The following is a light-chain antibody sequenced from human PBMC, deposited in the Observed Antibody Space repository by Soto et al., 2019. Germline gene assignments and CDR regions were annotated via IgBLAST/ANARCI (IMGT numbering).Light chain of an antibody. CDR1: QSVSSSS. CDR2: GAS. Sequence: EIVLTQSPGTLSLSPGERATLSCRASQSVSSSSLAWYQQKPGQAPRLLIYGASSRATGIPDRFSCSGSGTDFTLTISRLETEDFAVDYCQQYGSSPRTFDQGTKLEIK. CDR3: QQYGSSPRT. V-gene: IGKV3-20*01. J-gene: IGKJ2*02.